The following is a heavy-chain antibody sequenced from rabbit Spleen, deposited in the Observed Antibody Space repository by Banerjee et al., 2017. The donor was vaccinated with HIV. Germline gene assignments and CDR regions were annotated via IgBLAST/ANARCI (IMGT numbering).Heavy chain of an antibody. D-gene: IGHD1-1*01. CDR3: ARDLTSVIGWNFNL. CDR1: GVSLNDKDV. CDR2: INIVTGKS. V-gene: IGHV1S45*01. Sequence: QEQLVESGGGPVQPGGSLTLTCKASGVSLNDKDVMCWVRQAPGKGLEWIACINIVTGKSVYASWALGRFIMSRTSSTTVTLQMTSLTVADTATYFCARDLTSVIGWNFNLWGQGTLVTVS. J-gene: IGHJ4*01.